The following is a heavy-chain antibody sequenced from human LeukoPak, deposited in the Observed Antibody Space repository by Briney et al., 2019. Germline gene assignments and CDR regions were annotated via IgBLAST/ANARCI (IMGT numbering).Heavy chain of an antibody. Sequence: PSETLSLTCAVSGASISSHYWSWIRQSPGKGLEWIGYIYYSGSTNYNPSLKSRVTISVDTSKNQLSLKLSSVTAADTAVYYCTRDLANSWYYYWGRGILVTVSS. J-gene: IGHJ4*02. CDR1: GASISSHY. CDR2: IYYSGST. CDR3: TRDLANSWYYY. V-gene: IGHV4-59*11. D-gene: IGHD6-13*01.